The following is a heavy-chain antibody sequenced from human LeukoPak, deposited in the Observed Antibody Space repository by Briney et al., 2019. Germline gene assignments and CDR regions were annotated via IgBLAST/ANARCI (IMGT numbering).Heavy chain of an antibody. J-gene: IGHJ5*02. CDR1: GFTVSSDY. CDR3: ARNWFDP. V-gene: IGHV3-53*05. CDR2: IYSGGGT. Sequence: GGSLRLSCAASGFTVSSDYMSWVRQAPGKGLEWVSVIYSGGGTYYADSVKGRFTISRDKSKNTVYLQMNSLRFEDTAMYYCARNWFDPWGQGTLVTVSS.